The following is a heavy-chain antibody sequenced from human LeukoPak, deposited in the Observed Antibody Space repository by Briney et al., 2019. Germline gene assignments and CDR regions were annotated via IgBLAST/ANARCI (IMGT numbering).Heavy chain of an antibody. D-gene: IGHD3-22*01. CDR1: GFTFTSYA. CDR2: ISGSGGST. CDR3: AKGPYYYDSSAYHYGAFDI. V-gene: IGHV3-23*01. Sequence: GGSLRLSCAASGFTFTSYAMSWVRQAPGKGLEWVAAISGSGGSTYYADSVKGRFTISRDNSKNTLYLQMNSLRAEDTAVYYCAKGPYYYDSSAYHYGAFDIWGQGTMVTVSS. J-gene: IGHJ3*02.